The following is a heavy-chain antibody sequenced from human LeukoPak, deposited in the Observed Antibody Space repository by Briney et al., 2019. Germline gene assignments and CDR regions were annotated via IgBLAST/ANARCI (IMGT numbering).Heavy chain of an antibody. Sequence: GGSLRLSCAASGFTVSSNYMSWVRQAPGMGLEWVSVIYSGGYTYYADSVKGRFTISRDNSKNTLYLQMNSLRAEDTAVYYCARAGYSYGYDYWGQGTLVTVSS. CDR3: ARAGYSYGYDY. D-gene: IGHD5-18*01. J-gene: IGHJ4*02. V-gene: IGHV3-53*01. CDR2: IYSGGYT. CDR1: GFTVSSNY.